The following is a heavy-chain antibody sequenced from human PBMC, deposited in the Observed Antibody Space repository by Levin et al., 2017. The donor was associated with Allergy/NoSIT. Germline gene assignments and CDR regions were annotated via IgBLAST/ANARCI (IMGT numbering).Heavy chain of an antibody. CDR1: GASDRNYY. CDR3: APIYGDYSDFDS. J-gene: IGHJ4*02. V-gene: IGHV4-34*01. CDR2: ITHRGDT. Sequence: SQTLSLPCAVHGASDRNYYWSWLRQPPGEGLDWIGEITHRGDTHYNPSLKSRVTISMDTSKKQFSLKLSSVTAADTAVYYCAPIYGDYSDFDSWGQGTLVTVSS. D-gene: IGHD4-17*01.